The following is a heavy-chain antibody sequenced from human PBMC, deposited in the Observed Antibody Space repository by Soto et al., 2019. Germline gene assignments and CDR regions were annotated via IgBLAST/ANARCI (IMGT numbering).Heavy chain of an antibody. V-gene: IGHV3-15*01. Sequence: GGSLRLSCAASGFPFSDTWMSWVRQAPGKGLEWVARIKTKANIGTRDYAAPVKGRFSISRDDAKNTLYLQMNSLKTEDTAVYFCTAFNILTGSPFDSWGKGALVTVSS. CDR3: TAFNILTGSPFDS. D-gene: IGHD3-9*01. CDR2: IKTKANIGTR. J-gene: IGHJ4*02. CDR1: GFPFSDTW.